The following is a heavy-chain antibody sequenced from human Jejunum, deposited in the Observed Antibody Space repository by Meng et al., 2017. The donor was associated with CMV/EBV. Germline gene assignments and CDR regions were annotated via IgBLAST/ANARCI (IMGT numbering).Heavy chain of an antibody. Sequence: LSCAVYGGSCSRYYWTWLRQPPGKGLEWIGEINHRGSTNYNPSLKSRVTISVDTSTKQFSLKVNSVTAADTAVYYCVRFGESFNRFDPWGQGNLVTVSS. CDR3: VRFGESFNRFDP. J-gene: IGHJ5*02. D-gene: IGHD3-10*01. CDR1: GGSCSRYY. CDR2: INHRGST. V-gene: IGHV4-34*01.